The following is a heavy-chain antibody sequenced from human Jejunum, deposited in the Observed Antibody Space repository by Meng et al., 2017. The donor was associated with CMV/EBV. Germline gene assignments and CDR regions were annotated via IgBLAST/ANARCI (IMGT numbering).Heavy chain of an antibody. CDR3: APLGYCSSTSCSTPDY. Sequence: TFSIYAMSWVRQAPGKGLEWVSTITYSGGSTYYADSVKGRFTISRDNSKNTLYLQMNSLRADDSAVYYCAPLGYCSSTSCSTPDYWGRGTLVTVSS. J-gene: IGHJ4*02. D-gene: IGHD2-2*02. V-gene: IGHV3-23*01. CDR2: ITYSGGST. CDR1: TFSIYA.